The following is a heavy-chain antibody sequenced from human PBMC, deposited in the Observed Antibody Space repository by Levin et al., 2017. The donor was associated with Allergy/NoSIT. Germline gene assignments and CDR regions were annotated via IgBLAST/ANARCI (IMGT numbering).Heavy chain of an antibody. CDR3: ARAPGRLAAPRY. V-gene: IGHV4-31*03. J-gene: IGHJ4*02. CDR2: IYYSGST. CDR1: GGSISSGGYY. Sequence: KPSETLSLTCTVSGGSISSGGYYWSWIRQHPGKGLEWIGYIYYSGSTYYNPSLKSRVTISVDTSKNQFSLKLSSVTAADTAVYYCARAPGRLAAPRYWGQGTLVTVSS. D-gene: IGHD6-13*01.